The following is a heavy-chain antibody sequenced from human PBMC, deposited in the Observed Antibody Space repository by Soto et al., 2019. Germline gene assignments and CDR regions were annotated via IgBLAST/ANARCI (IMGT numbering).Heavy chain of an antibody. V-gene: IGHV1-3*01. CDR3: ARDLYYYDSSGFKSYAFDI. CDR1: GYTFTSYA. J-gene: IGHJ3*02. CDR2: INAGNGNT. Sequence: QVQLVQSGAEVKKPGASVKVSCKASGYTFTSYAMHWVRQVPGQRLEWMGWINAGNGNTKYSQKFQGRVTITRDTSASTAYMELSSLRSEDTAVYYCARDLYYYDSSGFKSYAFDIWGQGTMVTVSS. D-gene: IGHD3-22*01.